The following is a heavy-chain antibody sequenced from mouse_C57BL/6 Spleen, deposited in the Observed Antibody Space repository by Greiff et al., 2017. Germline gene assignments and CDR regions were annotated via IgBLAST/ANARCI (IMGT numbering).Heavy chain of an antibody. J-gene: IGHJ2*01. CDR3: ARGGGRGYFDY. V-gene: IGHV1-72*01. Sequence: QVQLQQPGAELVKPGASVKLSCKASGYTFTSYWMHWVKQRPGRGLEWIGRIDPSSGGTKYNEPFQSTATLTVDKTSSTAYMQLSSLTSEDSAVXDCARGGGRGYFDYWGQGTTLTVSS. CDR1: GYTFTSYW. CDR2: IDPSSGGT.